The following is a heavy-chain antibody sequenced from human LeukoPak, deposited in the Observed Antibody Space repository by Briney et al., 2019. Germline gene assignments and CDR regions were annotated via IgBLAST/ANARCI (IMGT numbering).Heavy chain of an antibody. V-gene: IGHV3-21*01. J-gene: IGHJ4*02. CDR1: GFSFSSYS. CDR2: ISTTSGNI. Sequence: GGSLTLSCAASGFSFSSYSMNWVRQAPGKGLEWVAAISTTSGNIYYADSVKGRFTISRDNAKNSLYLQMNSLRVEDTALYYCARRAPSHDFDDWGQGTLVTVSS. CDR3: ARRAPSHDFDD.